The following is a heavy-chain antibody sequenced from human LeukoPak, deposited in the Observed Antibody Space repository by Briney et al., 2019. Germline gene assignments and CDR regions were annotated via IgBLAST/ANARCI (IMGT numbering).Heavy chain of an antibody. J-gene: IGHJ4*02. D-gene: IGHD2-21*01. CDR2: ISSNGGST. CDR1: GFTFSSYA. Sequence: PGGSLRLSCAASGFTFSSYAMHWVRQAPGKGLEYVSAISSNGGSTYYANSVKGRFTISRDNSKNTLYLQMGSLRAEDMAVYYCARDKYRGGGDFPLFDYWGQGTLVTVSS. V-gene: IGHV3-64*01. CDR3: ARDKYRGGGDFPLFDY.